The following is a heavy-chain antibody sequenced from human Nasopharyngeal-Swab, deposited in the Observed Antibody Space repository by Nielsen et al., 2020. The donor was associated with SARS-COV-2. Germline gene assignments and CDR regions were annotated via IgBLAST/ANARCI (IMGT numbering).Heavy chain of an antibody. CDR2: ITGKNGNA. CDR3: ATSATFGPGGAGDY. D-gene: IGHD2-8*02. J-gene: IGHJ4*02. Sequence: ASVKVSCKASDYSFNKNTVSWVRQGPGQGLEWMGWITGKNGNALYAETLQGRITMTTDTSTNTAYMELRCLRSDDTAVYYCATSATFGPGGAGDYWGQGTLVTVSS. CDR1: DYSFNKNT. V-gene: IGHV1-18*04.